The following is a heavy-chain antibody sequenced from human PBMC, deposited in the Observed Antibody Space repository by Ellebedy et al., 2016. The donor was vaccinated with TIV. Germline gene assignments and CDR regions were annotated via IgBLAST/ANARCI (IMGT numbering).Heavy chain of an antibody. CDR2: IYQDGSQK. J-gene: IGHJ5*02. CDR3: ARRGSYGDYSVQVNSWFDL. V-gene: IGHV3-7*01. D-gene: IGHD4-17*01. CDR1: GFNFRSYW. Sequence: PGGSLRLSCAASGFNFRSYWMGWVRQAPGKGLAWVANIYQDGSQKYYVDSVKGRFTISRDNAKNSMFLQMNSLRAEDTGMYYCARRGSYGDYSVQVNSWFDLWGQGTLVTVS.